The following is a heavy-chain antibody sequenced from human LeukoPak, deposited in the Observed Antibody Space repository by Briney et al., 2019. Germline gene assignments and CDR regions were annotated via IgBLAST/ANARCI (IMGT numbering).Heavy chain of an antibody. CDR3: ARDPEMATDDAFDI. CDR1: GYTFTGYY. Sequence: ASVKVSCKASGYTFTGYYMHWVRQAPGQGLEWMGGIIPIFGTANYAQKFQGRVTITADESTSTAYMELSSLRSEDTAVYYCARDPEMATDDAFDIWGQGTMVTVSS. CDR2: IIPIFGTA. D-gene: IGHD5-24*01. V-gene: IGHV1-69*13. J-gene: IGHJ3*02.